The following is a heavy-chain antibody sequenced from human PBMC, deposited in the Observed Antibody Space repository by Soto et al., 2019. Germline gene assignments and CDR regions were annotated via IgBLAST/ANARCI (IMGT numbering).Heavy chain of an antibody. CDR1: GFTFSSYA. D-gene: IGHD3-10*01. Sequence: EVQLLESGGGLVQPGGSLRLSCAASGFTFSSYAMSWVRQAPGKGLEWVSAISGSGGSTYYADSVKGRFTISRDNSKNTLYLQMNSLRAEDTAVYYCAKDGLVGYYGSGSPDYYYYGMDVWGQGTTGTVSS. V-gene: IGHV3-23*01. CDR2: ISGSGGST. J-gene: IGHJ6*02. CDR3: AKDGLVGYYGSGSPDYYYYGMDV.